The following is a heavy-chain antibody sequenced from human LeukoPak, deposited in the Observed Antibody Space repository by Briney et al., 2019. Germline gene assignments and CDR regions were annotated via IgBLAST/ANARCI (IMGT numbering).Heavy chain of an antibody. CDR2: ISGSGSST. D-gene: IGHD6-19*01. J-gene: IGHJ4*02. Sequence: PGGSLRLSCAASGFTFSSYAMSWVRQAPGKGLEWVSPISGSGSSTYYADSVKGRFTISRDNSRNTLYLQMNSLRGEDTAVYYCAKGVAVASPYYFDYWGQGTLVTVSS. CDR3: AKGVAVASPYYFDY. CDR1: GFTFSSYA. V-gene: IGHV3-23*01.